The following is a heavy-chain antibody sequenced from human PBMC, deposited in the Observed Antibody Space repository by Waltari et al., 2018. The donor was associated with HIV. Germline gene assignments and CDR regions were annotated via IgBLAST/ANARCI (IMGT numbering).Heavy chain of an antibody. CDR2: IYTSGST. V-gene: IGHV4-61*02. Sequence: QVQLQESGPGLVKPSQTLSLTCTVSGGSISSGRYYWSWIRQPAGKGRGWMGRIYTSGSTNYNPSLKSRVTISVDTSKNQFSLKLSSLTAADTAVYYCARTIVGMPGRGNHPTGITFGGWGQGTLVTVSS. CDR1: GGSISSGRYY. CDR3: ARTIVGMPGRGNHPTGITFGG. J-gene: IGHJ4*02. D-gene: IGHD3-16*01.